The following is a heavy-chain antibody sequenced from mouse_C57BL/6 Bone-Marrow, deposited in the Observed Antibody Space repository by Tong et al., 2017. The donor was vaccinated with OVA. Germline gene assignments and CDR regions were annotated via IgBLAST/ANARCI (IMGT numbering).Heavy chain of an antibody. CDR1: GFTFSSYG. CDR3: ARYSNPFDY. Sequence: EVQLQESGGDLVKPGGSLKLSCAASGFTFSSYGMSWVRQTPDKRLEWVATISSGGSYTYYPDSVKGRFTISRDNAKNTLYLQMSSLKSEDTAMYYCARYSNPFDYWGQGTTLTVSS. V-gene: IGHV5-6*01. D-gene: IGHD2-5*01. CDR2: ISSGGSYT. J-gene: IGHJ2*01.